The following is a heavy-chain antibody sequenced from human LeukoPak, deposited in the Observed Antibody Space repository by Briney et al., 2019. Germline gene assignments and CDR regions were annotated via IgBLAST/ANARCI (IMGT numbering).Heavy chain of an antibody. D-gene: IGHD3-10*01. CDR3: AKHVSGSLFYFDY. Sequence: PGGSLRLSCAASGFTFNNYAMNWVRQAPGKGLEWVSGISGTGYNTYYADSVKGRFTISRDNSKNTLYLQMNSLGAEDTAVYYCAKHVSGSLFYFDYWGQRTLVTVSS. J-gene: IGHJ4*02. CDR1: GFTFNNYA. V-gene: IGHV3-23*01. CDR2: ISGTGYNT.